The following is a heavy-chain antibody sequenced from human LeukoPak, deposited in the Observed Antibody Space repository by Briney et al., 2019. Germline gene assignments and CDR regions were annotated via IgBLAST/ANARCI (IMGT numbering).Heavy chain of an antibody. CDR2: IYYSGST. V-gene: IGHV4-39*01. J-gene: IGHJ3*02. Sequence: SETLSLTCTVSGGSISSSSYYWGWIRQPPGKGLEWIGSIYYSGSTYYNPSLKSRVTISVDTSKNQFSLKLSSVTAADTAVYYCARRYYGSGSYFAFDIWGQGTMVTVSS. CDR1: GGSISSSSYY. CDR3: ARRYYGSGSYFAFDI. D-gene: IGHD3-10*01.